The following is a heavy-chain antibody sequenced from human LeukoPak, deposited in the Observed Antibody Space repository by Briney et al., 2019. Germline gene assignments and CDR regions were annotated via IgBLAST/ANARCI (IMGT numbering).Heavy chain of an antibody. V-gene: IGHV3-74*01. J-gene: IGHJ4*02. D-gene: IGHD6-6*01. Sequence: GGSLRLSGTASGFSFSGHWMHWARQLPGKALVWVSRISPTGSTTSYADSVKGRFTVSRDNAKNTLYLQVNNLRAEDTAVYYCARGPNSNWSGLDFWGQGTLLTVSS. CDR3: ARGPNSNWSGLDF. CDR1: GFSFSGHW. CDR2: ISPTGSTT.